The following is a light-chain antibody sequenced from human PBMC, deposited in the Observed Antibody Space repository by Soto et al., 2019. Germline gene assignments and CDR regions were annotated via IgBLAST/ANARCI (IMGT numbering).Light chain of an antibody. CDR3: QQFNSYPT. J-gene: IGKJ3*01. CDR2: DAS. V-gene: IGKV1-13*02. Sequence: AIPLTQSPSSLSASVGDRVTITCRASQGISNALAWYQQKPGKAPKLLIYDASSLESGVPSRFSGSGSGTDFTLTISSLQPEDFATYYCQQFNSYPTFGPGTKVDIK. CDR1: QGISNA.